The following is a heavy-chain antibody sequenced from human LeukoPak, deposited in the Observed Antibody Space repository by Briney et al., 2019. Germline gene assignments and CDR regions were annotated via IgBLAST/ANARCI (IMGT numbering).Heavy chain of an antibody. D-gene: IGHD3-22*01. CDR1: GFTFSDYY. CDR3: ARADYSSGYYALEY. J-gene: IGHJ4*02. CDR2: ISSSGSTI. Sequence: TGGSLRLSCAASGFTFSDYYMSWIRQAPGKGREWVSYISSSGSTIYYADSVKGRFTISRDNAKNSLYLQMNSLRAEATAVYYCARADYSSGYYALEYWGQGTLVTVSS. V-gene: IGHV3-11*04.